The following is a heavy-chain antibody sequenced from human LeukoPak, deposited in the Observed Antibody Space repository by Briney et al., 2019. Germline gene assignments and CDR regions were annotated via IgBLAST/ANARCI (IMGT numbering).Heavy chain of an antibody. J-gene: IGHJ4*02. D-gene: IGHD3-22*01. Sequence: GGSPRLSCAASGFTFSSYGIHWVRQAPGKGLEWVAFIRYDGTNKYYADSVKGRFTISRDNSKNTLYLQMNSLRAEDTAVYYCAKERKTYFYDTSGYPIDYWGQGTLVTVSS. CDR3: AKERKTYFYDTSGYPIDY. CDR1: GFTFSSYG. V-gene: IGHV3-30*02. CDR2: IRYDGTNK.